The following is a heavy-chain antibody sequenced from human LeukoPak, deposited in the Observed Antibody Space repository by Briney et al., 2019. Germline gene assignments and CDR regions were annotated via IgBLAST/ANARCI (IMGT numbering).Heavy chain of an antibody. D-gene: IGHD5-18*01. CDR1: GFTFSDSG. CDR2: ISFDGSRR. J-gene: IGHJ4*02. Sequence: GGSLRLSCAASGFTFSDSGMHWVRQAPGKSLEWVAIISFDGSRRFYADSVRGRFTVSRDNSKNTLFLQMDSLSADDTGVYYCAKERTDFGYHPFLFDFWGQGTLVPV. V-gene: IGHV3-30*18. CDR3: AKERTDFGYHPFLFDF.